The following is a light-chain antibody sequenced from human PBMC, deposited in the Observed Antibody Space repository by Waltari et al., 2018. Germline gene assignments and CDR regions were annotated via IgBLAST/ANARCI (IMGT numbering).Light chain of an antibody. CDR2: DVN. J-gene: IGLJ3*02. Sequence: QSALTQPASVSGSPGQSITISCTGSSNDIGGYDYVSWYQQYPGKAPKLILYDVNDRPSGVSGRFSGSKSANTASLAISGLQADDEAYYFCCSYTSINTWVFGGGTYLTVL. CDR3: CSYTSINTWV. V-gene: IGLV2-14*03. CDR1: SNDIGGYDY.